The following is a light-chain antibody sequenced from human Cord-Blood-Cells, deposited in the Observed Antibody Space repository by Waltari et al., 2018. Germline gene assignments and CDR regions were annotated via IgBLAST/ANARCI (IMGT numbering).Light chain of an antibody. CDR1: QSVSSY. Sequence: DIVFTQSPATLSLSPGERATLSCRASQSVSSYLAWYPQKPGQAPRLLIYDASNRATGIPDRFSGSGSGTDFTLTISSLEPEDFAVYYCQQRSNWPLTFGGGTKVEIK. CDR3: QQRSNWPLT. V-gene: IGKV3-11*01. J-gene: IGKJ4*01. CDR2: DAS.